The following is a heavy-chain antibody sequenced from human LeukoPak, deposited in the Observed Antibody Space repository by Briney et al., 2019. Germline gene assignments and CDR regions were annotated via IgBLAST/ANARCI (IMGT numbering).Heavy chain of an antibody. J-gene: IGHJ1*01. Sequence: GGSLRLSCAASGFIFSNAWMNWVRQAPGKGLEWVGHIKSKTDGGTTDYAAPVKGRFTISRDDSKNTLYLQMNSLKTEDTAVYYCIRYGYSLAEYYQHWGQGTLVTVSS. CDR2: IKSKTDGGTT. CDR3: IRYGYSLAEYYQH. CDR1: GFIFSNAW. D-gene: IGHD5-24*01. V-gene: IGHV3-15*07.